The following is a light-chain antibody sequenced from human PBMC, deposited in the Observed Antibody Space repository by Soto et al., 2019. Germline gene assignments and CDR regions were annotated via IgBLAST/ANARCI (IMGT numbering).Light chain of an antibody. Sequence: DIQMTQSPASLSVSVGDRVTITCRASQIISSYLNWYQQKPGKAPKLLIYAASSLQSGVPSRFSGSGSGTNFTLTIIRLQPEDFATYYYQQSYSTPLTFGQGTKVDIK. V-gene: IGKV1-39*01. CDR3: QQSYSTPLT. CDR2: AAS. CDR1: QIISSY. J-gene: IGKJ1*01.